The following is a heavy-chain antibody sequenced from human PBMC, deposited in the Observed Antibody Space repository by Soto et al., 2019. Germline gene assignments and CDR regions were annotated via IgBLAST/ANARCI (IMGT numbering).Heavy chain of an antibody. D-gene: IGHD4-17*01. CDR3: ARDSEGTTVACGMDV. J-gene: IGHJ6*02. CDR2: IIPIFGTT. Sequence: QVQLVQSGAEVKKPGSSVKVSCKASGGTFSSYAISWVRQAPGQGLEWMGGIIPIFGTTNYAQKFQGRVTTTAADYTSTDYMEMGSLRSEDTAMYYYARDSEGTTVACGMDVWAQGTAVPATS. CDR1: GGTFSSYA. V-gene: IGHV1-69*01.